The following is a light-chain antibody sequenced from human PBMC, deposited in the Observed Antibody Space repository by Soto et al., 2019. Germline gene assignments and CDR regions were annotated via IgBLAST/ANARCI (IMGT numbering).Light chain of an antibody. V-gene: IGLV2-8*01. CDR2: EVS. J-gene: IGLJ1*01. CDR3: SSFADSNSYV. Sequence: QSVLTQPPSASGSPGQSVTISCSGSSSDIGGYTYVSWYQHHPGKAPKLMIYEVSKRPSGVPDRFSGSKSGNTASLTVSGLQAEDEADYYCSSFADSNSYVFGTGNKVTVL. CDR1: SSDIGGYTY.